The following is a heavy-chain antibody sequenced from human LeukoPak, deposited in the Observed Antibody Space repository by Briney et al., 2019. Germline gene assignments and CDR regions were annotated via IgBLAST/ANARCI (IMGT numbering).Heavy chain of an antibody. CDR1: GFTFCAYR. CDR2: VKQDGSVK. Sequence: GGSLRLSCAPSGFTFCAYRMSWVREAPGKRLERVANVKQDGSVKNYVDSVKGRFTISRDNSKNSLYLQMNSLRADDTAMYYCVRGGYGPDYWGQGTLVTVSS. J-gene: IGHJ4*02. D-gene: IGHD5-12*01. V-gene: IGHV3-7*03. CDR3: VRGGYGPDY.